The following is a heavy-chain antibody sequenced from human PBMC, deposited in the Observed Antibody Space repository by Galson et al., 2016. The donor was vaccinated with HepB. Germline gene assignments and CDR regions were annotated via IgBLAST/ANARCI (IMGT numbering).Heavy chain of an antibody. J-gene: IGHJ5*02. D-gene: IGHD5-18*01. V-gene: IGHV5-51*01. Sequence: QSGAEVKKPGESLKISCKGSGSSFTRKWIAWVRQMPGKGLEWMGIIYPGDSDTRYSPSFQGQVTISADMSISTAYLQWSSLKASDTAMHYCARLDGGRGGVATAGAWGQGTLVTVSS. CDR2: IYPGDSDT. CDR3: ARLDGGRGGVATAGA. CDR1: GSSFTRKW.